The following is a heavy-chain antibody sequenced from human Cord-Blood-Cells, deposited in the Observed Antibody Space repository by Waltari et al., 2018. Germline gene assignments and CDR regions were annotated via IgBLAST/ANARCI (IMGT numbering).Heavy chain of an antibody. D-gene: IGHD2-2*02. J-gene: IGHJ2*01. CDR2: TYYRSKWYN. CDR1: GDSVSSNSAD. CDR3: ARDHCSSTSCYNYWYFDL. Sequence: QVQLQQSGPGLVKPSQTLSLTCAISGDSVSSNSADWNWIRQSPSRGLEWLGRTYYRSKWYNDYAVSVKSRITINPDTSKNQFSLQLNSVTPEDTAVYYCARDHCSSTSCYNYWYFDLWGRGTLVTVSS. V-gene: IGHV6-1*01.